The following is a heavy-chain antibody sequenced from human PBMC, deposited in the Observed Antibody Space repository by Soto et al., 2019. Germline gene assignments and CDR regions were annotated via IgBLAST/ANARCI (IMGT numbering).Heavy chain of an antibody. V-gene: IGHV1-46*01. D-gene: IGHD3-22*01. CDR2: INPSGGST. Sequence: ASVKVSCKASGYTFTSYYMHWVRQAPGQGLEWMGIINPSGGSTSYAQKFQGRVTMTRDTSTSTVYMELSSLRSEGTAVYYCAREYYYDSSGYYYVGYYYYYGMDVWGQGTTVTVSS. CDR1: GYTFTSYY. CDR3: AREYYYDSSGYYYVGYYYYYGMDV. J-gene: IGHJ6*02.